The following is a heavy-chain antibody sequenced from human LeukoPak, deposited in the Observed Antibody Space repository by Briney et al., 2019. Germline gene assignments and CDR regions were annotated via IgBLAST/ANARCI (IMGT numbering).Heavy chain of an antibody. Sequence: SGTLSLTCAVYGGSFSGYYWSWIRQPPGKGLEWIGEINHSGSTNYNPSLKSRVTISVDTSKNQFSLKLSSVTAADTAVYYCARFTPQGYGWGGYNRFDPWGQGTLVTVSS. CDR3: ARFTPQGYGWGGYNRFDP. J-gene: IGHJ5*02. V-gene: IGHV4-34*01. CDR2: INHSGST. D-gene: IGHD3-16*01. CDR1: GGSFSGYY.